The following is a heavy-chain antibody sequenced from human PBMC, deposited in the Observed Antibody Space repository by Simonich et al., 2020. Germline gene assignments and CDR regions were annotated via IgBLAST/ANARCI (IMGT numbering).Heavy chain of an antibody. CDR3: ARATRIAAAGYFDY. CDR2: IYHSGST. J-gene: IGHJ4*02. V-gene: IGHV4-38-2*01. CDR1: GYSISSGYY. Sequence: QVQLQESGPGLVKPSETLSLPCAVSGYSISSGYYWGWIRQPPGKGLEWIGSIYHSGSTYYNPSLKSRVTISVDTSKNQFSLKLSSVTAADTAVYYCARATRIAAAGYFDYWGQGTLVTVSS. D-gene: IGHD6-13*01.